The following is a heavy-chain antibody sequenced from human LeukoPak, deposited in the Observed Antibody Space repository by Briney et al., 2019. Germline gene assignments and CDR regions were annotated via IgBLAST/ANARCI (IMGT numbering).Heavy chain of an antibody. CDR2: ISAYNGNT. CDR1: GYTFTSYG. Sequence: AASVKVSCKASGYTFTSYGISWVRQAPGQGLEWMGWISAYNGNTNYAQKLQGRVTMTTDTSTSTAYMELRSLRSDDTAAYYCARDPLHYYDSSVDAFDIWGQGTMVTVSS. CDR3: ARDPLHYYDSSVDAFDI. D-gene: IGHD3-22*01. V-gene: IGHV1-18*01. J-gene: IGHJ3*02.